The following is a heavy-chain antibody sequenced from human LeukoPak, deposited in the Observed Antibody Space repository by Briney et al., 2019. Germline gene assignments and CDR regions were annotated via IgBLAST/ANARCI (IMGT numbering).Heavy chain of an antibody. CDR3: AKRDRVALAGNFDY. D-gene: IGHD6-19*01. CDR2: ISGSGAST. V-gene: IGHV3-23*01. Sequence: PGGSLRLSCAASGFTFSNYAMNWVRQAPGKGLEWVSTISGSGASTYYADSVKGRFTISRDNSKNTVYLQMNSLRAEDTAVYYCAKRDRVALAGNFDYWGQGTLVTVSS. CDR1: GFTFSNYA. J-gene: IGHJ4*02.